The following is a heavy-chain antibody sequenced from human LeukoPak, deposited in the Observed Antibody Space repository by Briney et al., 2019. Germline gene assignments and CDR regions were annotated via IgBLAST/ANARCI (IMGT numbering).Heavy chain of an antibody. V-gene: IGHV3-23*01. D-gene: IGHD3-9*01. J-gene: IGHJ4*02. CDR2: FCVSGGSI. CDR1: GFTFISYP. Sequence: SGGSPRLSCAASGFTFISYPMNCARQAPVKGLQWVSCFCVSGGSIYYAYSVKVRFTISRYNSKSTLYLQMNSLRAEDTAVYYCAKVRYFDWYYFDYWGQGTLVTVSS. CDR3: AKVRYFDWYYFDY.